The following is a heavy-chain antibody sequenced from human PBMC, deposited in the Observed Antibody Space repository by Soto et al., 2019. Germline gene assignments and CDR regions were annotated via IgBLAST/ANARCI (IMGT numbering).Heavy chain of an antibody. Sequence: GGSLRLSCAASGFTFSSYAMSWVHQAPGKGLEWVSAISGSGGSTYYADSVKGRFTISRDNSKNTLYLQMNSLRAEDTAVYYCATRGNYYDSSGYYSVYWGQGTLVTVSS. CDR3: ATRGNYYDSSGYYSVY. CDR2: ISGSGGST. V-gene: IGHV3-23*01. CDR1: GFTFSSYA. J-gene: IGHJ4*02. D-gene: IGHD3-22*01.